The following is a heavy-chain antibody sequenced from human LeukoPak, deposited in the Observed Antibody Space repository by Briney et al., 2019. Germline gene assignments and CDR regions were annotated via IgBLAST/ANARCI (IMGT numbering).Heavy chain of an antibody. CDR1: GFKFSSFG. CDR2: VRFDGNNK. D-gene: IGHD6-13*01. Sequence: GGSLRLSCAASGFKFSSFGMHWVRQAPGKGLDRVASVRFDGNNKYYTDSVKGRFTISRDNSKNTLFLQMDSLRPEDTSIYYCAKVRLLLSSWDDVFESWGQGTMVTVSS. J-gene: IGHJ3*02. V-gene: IGHV3-30*02. CDR3: AKVRLLLSSWDDVFES.